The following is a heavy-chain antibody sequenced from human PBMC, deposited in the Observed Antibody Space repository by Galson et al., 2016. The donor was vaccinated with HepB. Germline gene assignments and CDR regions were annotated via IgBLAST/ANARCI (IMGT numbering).Heavy chain of an antibody. V-gene: IGHV4-59*01. D-gene: IGHD1-1*01. CDR1: GASISSGY. J-gene: IGHJ5*02. CDR3: ARSADTTVSRGLSAGWFGP. Sequence: SETLSLTCTVSGASISSGYWTWIRLRPEEGLEWIGYIYYSGSTNYNPSLKTRVTISVDTSKNQFSLTLTSVTAAGTAVYHCARSADTTVSRGLSAGWFGPWGQGTLVTVSS. CDR2: IYYSGST.